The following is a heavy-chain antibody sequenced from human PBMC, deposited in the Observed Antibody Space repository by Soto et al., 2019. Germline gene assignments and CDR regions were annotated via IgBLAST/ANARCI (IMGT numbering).Heavy chain of an antibody. D-gene: IGHD4-17*01. Sequence: QVQLVEFGGGVVQPGRSLRLSCAASGFTFSSYGMHWVRQAPGKGLEWVAVIWYDGSNKYYADSVKGRFTISRDNSKNTLYLQMNSLRAEDTAVYYCARDGKGYGGNSYYFDYWGQGTLVTVSS. V-gene: IGHV3-33*01. J-gene: IGHJ4*02. CDR1: GFTFSSYG. CDR3: ARDGKGYGGNSYYFDY. CDR2: IWYDGSNK.